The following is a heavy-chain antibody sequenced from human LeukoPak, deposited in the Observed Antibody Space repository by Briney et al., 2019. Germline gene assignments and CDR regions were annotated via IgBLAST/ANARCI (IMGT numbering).Heavy chain of an antibody. Sequence: GGSLRLSCAASGFTFSSYAMSWVRQARGKGLEWVSAISGSGGSTYYADSVKGRFTISRDNSKNTLYLQMNSLRAEDTAVYYCAKNRVVVPAAMRSWGQGTLVTVSS. J-gene: IGHJ5*02. CDR3: AKNRVVVPAAMRS. CDR2: ISGSGGST. D-gene: IGHD2-2*01. CDR1: GFTFSSYA. V-gene: IGHV3-23*01.